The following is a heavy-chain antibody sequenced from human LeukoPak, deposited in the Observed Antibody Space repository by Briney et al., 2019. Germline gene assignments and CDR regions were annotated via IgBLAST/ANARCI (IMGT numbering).Heavy chain of an antibody. J-gene: IGHJ3*02. CDR1: GFTFSDYY. Sequence: GGSLRLSCAASGFTFSDYYMSWIRQAPGKGLEWVSYISSSGSTIYYADSVKGRFTISRDNAKNSLYLQMNSLRAEDTAVYYCARDRVLLWFGESDPGAFDIWGQGTMVTVSS. CDR3: ARDRVLLWFGESDPGAFDI. D-gene: IGHD3-10*01. CDR2: ISSSGSTI. V-gene: IGHV3-11*04.